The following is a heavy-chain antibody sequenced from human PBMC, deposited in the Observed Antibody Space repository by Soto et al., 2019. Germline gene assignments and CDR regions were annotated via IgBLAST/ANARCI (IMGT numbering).Heavy chain of an antibody. V-gene: IGHV3-30-3*01. J-gene: IGHJ4*02. CDR2: ISYDGSNK. CDR3: ARDFNSDDSRDY. D-gene: IGHD3-22*01. Sequence: VQLVESGGGVVQPGRSLRLSCAASGFTFSSYAMHWVRQAPGKGLEWVAVISYDGSNKYYADSVKGRFTISRDNSKNTLYLQMNSLRAEDTAVYYCARDFNSDDSRDYWGQGTLVTVSS. CDR1: GFTFSSYA.